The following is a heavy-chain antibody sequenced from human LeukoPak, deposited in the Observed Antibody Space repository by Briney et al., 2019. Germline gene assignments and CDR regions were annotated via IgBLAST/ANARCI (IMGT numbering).Heavy chain of an antibody. CDR1: GFIFSSYW. D-gene: IGHD4-23*01. CDR3: ARQTTVVTEFDY. Sequence: GESLRLSCAASGFIFSSYWMSWVRQAPGTGLEWVASIKPDGSARSYVDSVKGRFAISRDNAKNSLSLQMNSLRAEDTAVYFCARQTTVVTEFDYWGQGTLVTVSS. V-gene: IGHV3-7*05. CDR2: IKPDGSAR. J-gene: IGHJ4*02.